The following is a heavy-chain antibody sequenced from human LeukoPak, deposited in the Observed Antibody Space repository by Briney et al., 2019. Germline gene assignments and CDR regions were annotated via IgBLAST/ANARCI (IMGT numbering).Heavy chain of an antibody. D-gene: IGHD2-15*01. V-gene: IGHV1-2*02. CDR2: INPNSGGT. J-gene: IGHJ5*02. Sequence: ASVKVSCKASGYTFTSYYMHWVRQAPGQGLEWMGWINPNSGGTNYAQKFQGRVTMTRDTSISTAYMELSSLRSEDTAVYYCARDRSGGSCYPWCIGFRFDPWGQGTLVTVSS. CDR1: GYTFTSYY. CDR3: ARDRSGGSCYPWCIGFRFDP.